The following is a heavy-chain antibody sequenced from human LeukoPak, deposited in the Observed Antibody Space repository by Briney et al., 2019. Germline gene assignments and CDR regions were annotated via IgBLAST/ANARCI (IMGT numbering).Heavy chain of an antibody. D-gene: IGHD3-22*01. CDR1: GGTFSSYA. CDR2: INPNSGGT. Sequence: ASVKVSCKASGGTFSSYAISWVRQAPGQGLEWMGWINPNSGGTNYAQKFQGRVTMTRDTSISTAYMELSRLRSDDTAVYYCAMNYYDSSGYYYFDPWGQGTLVTVSS. J-gene: IGHJ5*02. V-gene: IGHV1-2*02. CDR3: AMNYYDSSGYYYFDP.